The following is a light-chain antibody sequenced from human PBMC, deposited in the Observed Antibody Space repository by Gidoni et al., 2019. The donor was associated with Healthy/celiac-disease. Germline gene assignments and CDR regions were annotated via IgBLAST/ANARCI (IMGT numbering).Light chain of an antibody. J-gene: IGLJ1*01. CDR1: SSNIGSNY. CDR3: AAWDDSLSGHYV. CDR2: SNN. Sequence: QSVLTQTPSASGTPGQRVTISCSGSSSNIGSNYVYWYQQLPGTAPKLLSYSNNQRPSGFPDRFSGSKSGTSASLDISGRRSEDEADYYCAAWDDSLSGHYVFGTGTKVTVL. V-gene: IGLV1-47*02.